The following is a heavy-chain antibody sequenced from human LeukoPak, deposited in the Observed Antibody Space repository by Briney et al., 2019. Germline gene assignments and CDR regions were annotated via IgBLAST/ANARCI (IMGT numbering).Heavy chain of an antibody. D-gene: IGHD3-10*01. V-gene: IGHV2-5*02. Sequence: SCPTLVKPPQTLPLTCTFSGFSLSTSGVGVGLIPQPPGEALEWLALIYWDDDERYRPSLKNRLTITKDTSKNQVVLTMTSMDPVDTATYYCAGGSGRTFDYWGQGTLVTVSS. CDR1: GFSLSTSGVG. CDR2: IYWDDDE. J-gene: IGHJ4*02. CDR3: AGGSGRTFDY.